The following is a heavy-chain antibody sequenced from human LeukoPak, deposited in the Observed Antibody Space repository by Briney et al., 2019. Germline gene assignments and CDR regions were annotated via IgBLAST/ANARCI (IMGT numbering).Heavy chain of an antibody. CDR3: ARHTLYGSGSYYVYYFDY. CDR1: GYTFTSYG. J-gene: IGHJ4*02. D-gene: IGHD3-10*01. CDR2: ISSYNGNT. Sequence: ALVKVSCKASGYTFTSYGISWVRQAPGQGLEWMGWISSYNGNTNYAQKLQGRVTMTTDTSTSAAYMELRSLRSDDTAVYYCARHTLYGSGSYYVYYFDYWGQGTLVTVSS. V-gene: IGHV1-18*01.